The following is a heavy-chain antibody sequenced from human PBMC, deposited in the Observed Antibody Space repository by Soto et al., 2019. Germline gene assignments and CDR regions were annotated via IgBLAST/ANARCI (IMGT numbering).Heavy chain of an antibody. CDR1: GLTVSSNY. CDR2: IYSGGST. Sequence: EVQLVESGGGLVQPGGSLRLSCAASGLTVSSNYMSWVRQAPGKGLEWVSLIYSGGSTYYADSVRGRFTISRDNSKYTLYLQMNSLRAEDTAVYYCARDFYYYGSGTMGGYFDYWGQGTLVTVSS. D-gene: IGHD3-10*01. J-gene: IGHJ4*02. V-gene: IGHV3-66*01. CDR3: ARDFYYYGSGTMGGYFDY.